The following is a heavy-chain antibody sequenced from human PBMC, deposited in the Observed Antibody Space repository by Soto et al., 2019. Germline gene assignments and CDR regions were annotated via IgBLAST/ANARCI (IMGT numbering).Heavy chain of an antibody. CDR3: ARDGVSGTAFQGYLDY. CDR2: IRFDGSNI. CDR1: GSIFRGYG. Sequence: VQLVESRGGVVQPGRSLRLACAASGSIFRGYGMHWVRQAPGKGLEWVAIIRFDGSNINYADSVMGRFTISRDNSKNTLYLQMNSLRVEDTAVYYCARDGVSGTAFQGYLDYCGQGTLVTVSS. V-gene: IGHV3-33*01. D-gene: IGHD2-15*01. J-gene: IGHJ4*02.